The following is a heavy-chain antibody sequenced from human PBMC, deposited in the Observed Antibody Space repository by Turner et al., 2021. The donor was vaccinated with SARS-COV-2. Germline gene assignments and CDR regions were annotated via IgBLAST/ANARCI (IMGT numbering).Heavy chain of an antibody. J-gene: IGHJ5*02. D-gene: IGHD3-16*01. CDR2: ISRCDSGT. CDR1: GFSFSNYA. Sequence: EVQLVESGGGFIQSGGSRRLSCTAPGFSFSNYAMNWVRQAPGKGLEGLGSISRCDSGTHYADSVKGRFTISRDNAEDSLFLEMNSLRVEDTGVYFCARCYLSTFGWFDPWGRGTLVAVSS. CDR3: ARCYLSTFGWFDP. V-gene: IGHV3-48*03.